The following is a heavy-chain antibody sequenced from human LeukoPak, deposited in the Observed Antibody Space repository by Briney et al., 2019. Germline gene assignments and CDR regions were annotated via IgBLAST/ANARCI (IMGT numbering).Heavy chain of an antibody. CDR3: ARHSSYSGSYEFDP. J-gene: IGHJ5*02. Sequence: SETLSLTCVVYGGSFSGYYWSWIRQPPGKGLEWIGKINHSGSTNYNPSLKSRVTISVDTSKNQFSLKLSSVTAADTAVYYCARHSSYSGSYEFDPWGQGTLVTVSS. D-gene: IGHD1-26*01. CDR1: GGSFSGYY. CDR2: INHSGST. V-gene: IGHV4-34*01.